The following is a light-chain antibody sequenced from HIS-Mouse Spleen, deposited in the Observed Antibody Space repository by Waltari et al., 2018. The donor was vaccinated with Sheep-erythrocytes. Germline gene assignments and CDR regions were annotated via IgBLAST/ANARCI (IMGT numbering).Light chain of an antibody. CDR1: KLGDKY. CDR2: QDS. J-gene: IGLJ2*01. Sequence: SYELTQPPSVSVSPGQTASITCSGDKLGDKYACWYQQKPGQSPVLVIYQDSKRTSGLPERCAGSNSGNTATLTISGTQAMDEADYYCQAWDSSTVVFGGGTKLTVL. CDR3: QAWDSSTVV. V-gene: IGLV3-1*01.